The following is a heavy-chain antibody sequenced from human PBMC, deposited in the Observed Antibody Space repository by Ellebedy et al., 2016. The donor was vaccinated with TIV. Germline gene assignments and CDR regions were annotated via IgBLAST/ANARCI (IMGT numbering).Heavy chain of an antibody. J-gene: IGHJ4*02. CDR1: GFTLSDYS. Sequence: GGSLRLXXSASGFTLSDYSMTWVRQAPGKGLEWVSAIEGSNDNTHYADSVMGRFTISRDTSRNTLFLQMNSLTVGDTAVYYCAKDVFRWALDSWGQGTLVTVSS. D-gene: IGHD3-10*02. CDR2: IEGSNDNT. V-gene: IGHV3-23*01. CDR3: AKDVFRWALDS.